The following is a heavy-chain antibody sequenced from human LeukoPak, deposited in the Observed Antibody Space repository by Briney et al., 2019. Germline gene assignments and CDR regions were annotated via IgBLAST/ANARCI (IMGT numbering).Heavy chain of an antibody. CDR3: ARDAANSIAARYDY. CDR2: VYSGDNT. J-gene: IGHJ4*02. CDR1: GFAVSSNY. D-gene: IGHD6-6*01. V-gene: IGHV3-53*01. Sequence: EPGVSLRLSCAASGFAVSSNYMSWVRQAPGKGLEWVSVVYSGDNTYYAASVRGRFTISRDNSKNTLYLRMNSLRPEDTAVYFCARDAANSIAARYDYWGQGTLVTVSS.